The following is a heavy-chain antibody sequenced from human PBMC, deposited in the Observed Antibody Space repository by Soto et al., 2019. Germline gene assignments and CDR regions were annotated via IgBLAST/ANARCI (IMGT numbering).Heavy chain of an antibody. Sequence: QVQLVESGGGVVQPGRSLRLSCAASGFTFSIFGLHWVRQAPGKGLEWAAIIWYDGSNAYYADSVRGRFTISRDNSKNTGYLQMNSLRAEDTAVYYCARDKGSSTVVSGISQEGYFDSWGQGTLVTVSS. CDR3: ARDKGSSTVVSGISQEGYFDS. J-gene: IGHJ4*02. V-gene: IGHV3-33*01. D-gene: IGHD6-19*01. CDR2: IWYDGSNA. CDR1: GFTFSIFG.